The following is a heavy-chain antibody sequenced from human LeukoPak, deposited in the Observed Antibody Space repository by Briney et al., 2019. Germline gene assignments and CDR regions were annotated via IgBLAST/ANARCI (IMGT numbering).Heavy chain of an antibody. V-gene: IGHV4-34*01. J-gene: IGHJ4*02. CDR2: INHSGST. CDR3: ARGRYVSITIFGVPTRGKFDY. Sequence: SETLSLTXAVYGGSFSGYYWSWLRQPPGKGLEWIGEINHSGSTNYNPSLKSRVTISVDTSKNQFSLKLSSVTAADTAVYYCARGRYVSITIFGVPTRGKFDYWGQGTLVTVSS. D-gene: IGHD3-3*01. CDR1: GGSFSGYY.